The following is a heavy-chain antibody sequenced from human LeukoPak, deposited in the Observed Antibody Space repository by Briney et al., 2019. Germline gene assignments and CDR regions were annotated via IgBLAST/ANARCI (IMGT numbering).Heavy chain of an antibody. J-gene: IGHJ4*02. CDR3: ARVYGDYGFDYFDY. Sequence: GASVKVSCKASGYTFTSYDINWVRQATGQGLEWMGWMNPNSGNTGYAQKFQGRVTMTRNTSISTAYMELSRLRSDDTAVYYCARVYGDYGFDYFDYWGQGTLVTVSS. CDR1: GYTFTSYD. D-gene: IGHD4-17*01. CDR2: MNPNSGNT. V-gene: IGHV1-8*01.